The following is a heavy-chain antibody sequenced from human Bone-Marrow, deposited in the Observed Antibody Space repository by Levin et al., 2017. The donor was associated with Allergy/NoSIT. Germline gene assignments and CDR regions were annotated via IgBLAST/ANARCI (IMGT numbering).Heavy chain of an antibody. CDR3: ARRTWDYYDRSGYPLFDP. CDR2: IYWDDEK. CDR1: GFSLSTTKLG. J-gene: IGHJ5*02. V-gene: IGHV2-5*02. Sequence: SGPTLVKPTQTLTLTCTFSGFSLSTTKLGVGWIRQPPGKALEWLALIYWDDEKRYSPSLRSRLTITKDTSKNRVVLTMTNMDPVDTATYYCARRTWDYYDRSGYPLFDPWGQGALVTVSS. D-gene: IGHD3-22*01.